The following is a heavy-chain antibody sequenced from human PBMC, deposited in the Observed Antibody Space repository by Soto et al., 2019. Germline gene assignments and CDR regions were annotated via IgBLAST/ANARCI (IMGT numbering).Heavy chain of an antibody. CDR1: GYTFTSHA. Sequence: QVQLVQSGAEVKKPGASVKVSCKASGYTFTSHAMHWVRQAPGQRLEWMGWINAGNGNTKYSQKFQGRVTITRDTSASTAYMELSSLRSEDTAVYYCARVTIAAAKNFDYWGQGTLVTVSS. CDR2: INAGNGNT. V-gene: IGHV1-3*01. D-gene: IGHD6-13*01. CDR3: ARVTIAAAKNFDY. J-gene: IGHJ4*02.